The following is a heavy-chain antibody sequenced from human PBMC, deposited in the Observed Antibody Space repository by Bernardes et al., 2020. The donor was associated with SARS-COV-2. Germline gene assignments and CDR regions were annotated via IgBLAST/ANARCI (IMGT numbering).Heavy chain of an antibody. CDR2: IRNKGSNYST. V-gene: IGHV3-72*01. J-gene: IGHJ6*02. CDR3: AREVPKYRDSSGYAHYYYAMDV. CDR1: GFSFSDHY. Sequence: GGSLRLSCAASGFSFSDHYMDWVRQAPGKGLEWVGRIRNKGSNYSTKYAASVEGRFVISRDDSTKSLYLQMNSLKTEDTAVYYCAREVPKYRDSSGYAHYYYAMDVWGQGTTVTVSS. D-gene: IGHD3-22*01.